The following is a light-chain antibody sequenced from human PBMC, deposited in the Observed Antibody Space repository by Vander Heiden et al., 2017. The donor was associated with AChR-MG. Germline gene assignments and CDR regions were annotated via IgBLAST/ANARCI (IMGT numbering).Light chain of an antibody. J-gene: IGKJ1*01. CDR1: QSVSSN. Sequence: EIVTTQSPATLSVSPGERATLSCSASQSVSSNLGWYQQKPGQAPRLLIYGASTRATGIPARFSGSGSGTEFTLTISILQSEDFAVYYCQQYNNWPQTFGQGTKVEIK. CDR2: GAS. CDR3: QQYNNWPQT. V-gene: IGKV3-15*01.